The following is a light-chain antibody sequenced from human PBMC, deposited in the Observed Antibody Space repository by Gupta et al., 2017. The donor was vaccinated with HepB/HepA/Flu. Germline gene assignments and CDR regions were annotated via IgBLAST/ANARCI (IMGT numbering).Light chain of an antibody. CDR2: AAS. Sequence: DIQMTQSPSSLSASVGDRVTITCRASQSISSYLNWYQQKPGKAPKLLIYAASSLQSGVPSRFSGSGSGTDFTLTSSSRQPEDFATYYCQQSDSTPTWTFGQGTKVEIK. V-gene: IGKV1-39*01. CDR1: QSISSY. J-gene: IGKJ1*01. CDR3: QQSDSTPTWT.